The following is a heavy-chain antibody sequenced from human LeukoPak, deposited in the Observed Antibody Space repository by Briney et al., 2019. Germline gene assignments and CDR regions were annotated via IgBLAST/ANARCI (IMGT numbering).Heavy chain of an antibody. J-gene: IGHJ4*02. V-gene: IGHV1-69*05. D-gene: IGHD3-10*01. CDR1: GGTFSSYA. Sequence: ASVKVSCKASGGTFSSYAISWVRQAPGQGLEWMGGTIPIFGTANYAQKFQGRVTITTDESTSTAYMELSSLRSEDTAVYYCARGRYGKLLWFGELLFWGQGTLVTVSS. CDR3: ARGRYGKLLWFGELLF. CDR2: TIPIFGTA.